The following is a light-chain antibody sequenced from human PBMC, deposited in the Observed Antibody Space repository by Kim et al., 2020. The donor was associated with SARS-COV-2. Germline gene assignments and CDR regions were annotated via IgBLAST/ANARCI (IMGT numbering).Light chain of an antibody. CDR3: QQYGSSRWT. V-gene: IGKV3-20*01. Sequence: EIVLTQSPGTLSLSPRERASLSCRASQTVGRDYLAWYRQKPGQSPRLLIYGTSSRATGIPDRFSGSGSGTDFTLTISRLEPEDSAVYYCQQYGSSRWTFGQGTKVDIK. CDR1: QTVGRDY. J-gene: IGKJ1*01. CDR2: GTS.